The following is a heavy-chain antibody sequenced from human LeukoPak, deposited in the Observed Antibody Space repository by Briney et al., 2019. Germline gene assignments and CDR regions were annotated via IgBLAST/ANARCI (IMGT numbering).Heavy chain of an antibody. D-gene: IGHD4-11*01. V-gene: IGHV4-38-2*01. Sequence: SETLSLTCAVSGYSISSGYYWGWIQQPPGKGLEWIGSIYHSGSTYYNPSLKSRVTISVDTSKNQFSLKLSSVTAADTAVYYCARVTTPMYNWFDPWGQGTLVTVSS. J-gene: IGHJ5*02. CDR1: GYSISSGYY. CDR2: IYHSGST. CDR3: ARVTTPMYNWFDP.